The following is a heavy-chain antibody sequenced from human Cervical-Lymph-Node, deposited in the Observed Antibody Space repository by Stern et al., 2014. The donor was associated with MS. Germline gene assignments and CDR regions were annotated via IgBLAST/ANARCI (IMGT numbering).Heavy chain of an antibody. V-gene: IGHV1-69*01. CDR1: GGTFSSYA. CDR2: IIPIFGTA. D-gene: IGHD3-10*01. CDR3: ASNGHGWFGEPTHDY. J-gene: IGHJ4*02. Sequence: VQLVESGAEVKKPGSSVKVSCKASGGTFSSYAISWVRQAPGQGLEWMGGIIPIFGTANFAQKFQGRVTTTADEYTSTAYMELSRLRSEDTAVYYCASNGHGWFGEPTHDYWGQGTLVTVSS.